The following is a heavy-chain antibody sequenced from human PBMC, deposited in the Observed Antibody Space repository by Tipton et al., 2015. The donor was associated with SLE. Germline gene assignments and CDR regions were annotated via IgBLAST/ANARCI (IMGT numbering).Heavy chain of an antibody. D-gene: IGHD1-1*01. V-gene: IGHV3-23*01. CDR3: AIGANGEERYYYDGMDV. CDR2: ISGSGDYI. CDR1: GFNFNSYA. Sequence: SLRLSCAASGFNFNSYAMSWVRQAPGEGLERVSGISGSGDYIYYTDSVKGRFTISRDNSKNTLYLQMNSLRAEDTAVYYCAIGANGEERYYYDGMDVWGQGTTVTVSS. J-gene: IGHJ6*02.